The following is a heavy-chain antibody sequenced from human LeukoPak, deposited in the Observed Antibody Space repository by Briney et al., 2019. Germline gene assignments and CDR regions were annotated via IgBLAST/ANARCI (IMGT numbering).Heavy chain of an antibody. V-gene: IGHV3-23*01. CDR1: GFTFSSYT. CDR2: ITTGGPNT. Sequence: GGSLRLSCTASGFTFSSYTMSWVRQAPGKGLKWVSTITTGGPNTYYADSVKGRFTVSRDNTKNTLFLQVNSLRAEDTAVYYCAKVRTYFYHGLDVWGQGTTVTVSS. D-gene: IGHD1-14*01. CDR3: AKVRTYFYHGLDV. J-gene: IGHJ6*02.